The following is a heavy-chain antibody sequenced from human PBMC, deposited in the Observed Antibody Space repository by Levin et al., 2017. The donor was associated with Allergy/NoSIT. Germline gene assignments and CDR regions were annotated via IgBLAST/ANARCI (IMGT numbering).Heavy chain of an antibody. J-gene: IGHJ6*02. CDR3: ARFPPTYRLLENPPKYFYYGLDV. CDR2: IDPFSGDT. Sequence: ASVKVSCKASGYTFTGYYVHWVRQAPGQGLEWMGWIDPFSGDTNYAQKFQGKVTMTRENMNTAYLELSRLRSDGTAGYYCARFPPTYRLLENPPKYFYYGLDVWGQGTTVMVSS. CDR1: GYTFTGYY. V-gene: IGHV1-2*02. D-gene: IGHD2/OR15-2a*01.